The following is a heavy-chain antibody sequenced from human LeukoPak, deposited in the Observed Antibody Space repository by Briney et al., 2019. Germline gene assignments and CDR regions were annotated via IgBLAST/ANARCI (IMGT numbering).Heavy chain of an antibody. CDR2: NYHSGST. J-gene: IGHJ6*03. CDR3: ARIKIGDSYGPDYMDV. V-gene: IGHV4-38-2*02. CDR1: GYSISSGYY. Sequence: SETLSLTCTVSGYSISSGYYWGWIRQPPGKGLGGIGSNYHSGSTYYNPSLKSRVTISVDTSKNQFSLKLSSVTAADTAVYYCARIKIGDSYGPDYMDVWGKGTTVTVSS. D-gene: IGHD5-18*01.